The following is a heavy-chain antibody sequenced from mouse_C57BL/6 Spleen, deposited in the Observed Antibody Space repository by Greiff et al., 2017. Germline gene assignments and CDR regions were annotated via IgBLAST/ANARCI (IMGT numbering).Heavy chain of an antibody. CDR1: GYTFTSYW. J-gene: IGHJ2*01. D-gene: IGHD2-12*01. V-gene: IGHV1-50*01. Sequence: QVQLQQPGAELVKPGASVKLSCKASGYTFTSYWMQWVKQRPGQGLEWIGEIDPSDSYTNYNQKFKGKATLTVDTSSSTAYMQLSSLTSEDSAVYYCTFTTSYYYGYWGQGTTVTV. CDR2: IDPSDSYT. CDR3: TFTTSYYYGY.